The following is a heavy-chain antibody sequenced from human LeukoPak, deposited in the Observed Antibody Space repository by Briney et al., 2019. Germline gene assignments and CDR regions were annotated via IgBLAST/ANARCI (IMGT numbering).Heavy chain of an antibody. CDR3: AADNRLITMVRGVNPYYYGMDV. V-gene: IGHV1-58*01. J-gene: IGHJ6*02. Sequence: TVKVSCKASGFTFTSSAVQWVRQARGQRLEWIGWIVVGSGNTNYAQKFQERVTITRDMSTSTAYMELSSLRSEDTAVYYCAADNRLITMVRGVNPYYYGMDVWGQGTTVTVSS. D-gene: IGHD3-10*01. CDR2: IVVGSGNT. CDR1: GFTFTSSA.